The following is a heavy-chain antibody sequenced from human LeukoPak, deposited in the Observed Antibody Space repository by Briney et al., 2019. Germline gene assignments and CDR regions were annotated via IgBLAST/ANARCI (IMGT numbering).Heavy chain of an antibody. CDR2: ISSSSSYI. CDR1: GFTFSSYS. CDR3: ATDRVHTLSD. Sequence: GGSLRLSCAASGFTFSSYSMNWVRQAPGKGLEWVSSISSSSSYIYYADSVKGRFTISRDNAQNSLYLQMNSLRAEDTAVYYCATDRVHTLSDWGQGTLVTVSS. J-gene: IGHJ4*02. D-gene: IGHD2-2*02. V-gene: IGHV3-21*01.